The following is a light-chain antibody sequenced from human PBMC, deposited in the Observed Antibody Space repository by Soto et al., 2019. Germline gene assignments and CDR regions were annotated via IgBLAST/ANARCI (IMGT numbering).Light chain of an antibody. V-gene: IGLV2-14*01. J-gene: IGLJ1*01. Sequence: QSVLTQPASVSGSPGQSITISCTGTSSDVGDYNYVSWYQQHPDKAPKVIIYDISNRPSGVSNRFSGSKSGNTASLTISWLQAEDEADYYRSSYISSGNYVFGAGTQVTVL. CDR3: SSYISSGNYV. CDR1: SSDVGDYNY. CDR2: DIS.